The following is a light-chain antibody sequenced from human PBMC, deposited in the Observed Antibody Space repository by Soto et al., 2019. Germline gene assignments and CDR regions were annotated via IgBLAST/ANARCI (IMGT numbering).Light chain of an antibody. CDR3: QQYNNLLGT. CDR1: QSVSSN. J-gene: IGKJ1*01. V-gene: IGKV3-15*01. Sequence: EIVMTQSPATLSVSPGESATLSCRASQSVSSNLAWYQQKPGQAPRRLIYGASTRATGIPARFSGSGSGTEFTLTISSLQSEDFAVYYCQQYNNLLGTFGQGTKVEIK. CDR2: GAS.